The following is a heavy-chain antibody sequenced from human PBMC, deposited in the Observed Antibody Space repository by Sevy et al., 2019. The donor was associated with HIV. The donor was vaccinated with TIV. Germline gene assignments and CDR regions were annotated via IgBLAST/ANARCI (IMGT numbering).Heavy chain of an antibody. V-gene: IGHV4-34*01. CDR1: GGSFSGYY. D-gene: IGHD1-26*01. CDR3: ARGRLGMGATTRWFDP. CDR2: INHSGST. Sequence: SETLSLTCAVYGGSFSGYYWSWIRQPPGKGLEWIGEINHSGSTNYNPSLKSRVTISVDTSKNQFSLKLSPVTAADTAVYYCARGRLGMGATTRWFDPWGQGTLVTVSS. J-gene: IGHJ5*02.